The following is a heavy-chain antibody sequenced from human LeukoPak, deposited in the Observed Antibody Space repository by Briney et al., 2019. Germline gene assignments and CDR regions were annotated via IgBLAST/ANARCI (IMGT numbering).Heavy chain of an antibody. CDR1: GGSFSCYY. V-gene: IGHV4-34*01. CDR2: INHSGST. Sequence: PSETLSLTCAVYGGSFSCYYWSWIRQPPGKGLEWIGEINHSGSTNYNPSLKSRVTISVDTSKNQFSLKLSSVTAADTAVYYCATAGYCSSTSCYLGYYYYYMDVWGKGTTVTVSS. D-gene: IGHD2-2*01. J-gene: IGHJ6*03. CDR3: ATAGYCSSTSCYLGYYYYYMDV.